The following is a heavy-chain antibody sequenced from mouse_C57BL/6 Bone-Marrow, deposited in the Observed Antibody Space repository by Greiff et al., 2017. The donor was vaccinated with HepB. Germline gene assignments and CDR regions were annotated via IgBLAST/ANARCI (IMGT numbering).Heavy chain of an antibody. J-gene: IGHJ2*01. CDR3: ARLLVFDY. CDR1: GYTFTSYW. V-gene: IGHV1-61*01. CDR2: IYPSDSET. Sequence: VKLQQPGAELVRPGSSVKLSCKASGYTFTSYWMDWVKQRPGQGLEWIGNIYPSDSETHYNQKFKDKATLTVDKSSSTAYMQLSSLTSEDSAVYYCARLLVFDYWGQGTTLTVSS.